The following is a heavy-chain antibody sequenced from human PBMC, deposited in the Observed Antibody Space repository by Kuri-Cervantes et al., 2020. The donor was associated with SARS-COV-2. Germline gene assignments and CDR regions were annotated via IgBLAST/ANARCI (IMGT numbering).Heavy chain of an antibody. Sequence: ASVKVSCKASGYTFTGYYMHWVRQAPGQGLEWMGWINPNSGGTNYAQKFQGRVTMTRDTSISTAYMELSRLRSDDTAVYYCARDFMTTVTTGAFDIWGQGTMVTVSS. D-gene: IGHD4-17*01. V-gene: IGHV1-2*02. CDR3: ARDFMTTVTTGAFDI. CDR1: GYTFTGYY. J-gene: IGHJ3*02. CDR2: INPNSGGT.